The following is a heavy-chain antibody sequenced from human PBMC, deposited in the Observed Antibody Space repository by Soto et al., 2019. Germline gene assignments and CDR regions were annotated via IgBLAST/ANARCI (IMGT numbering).Heavy chain of an antibody. Sequence: EVQLVESGGGLVKPGGSLRLSCAASGFTFSNAWMSWVRQAAGKGLEWVGRIKSKTDGGTTDYAAPVKGRFTISRDDSKNTLYLQMNSLKTEDTAVYYCTTGPPYYYDSSRGYWGQGTLVTVSS. CDR1: GFTFSNAW. CDR3: TTGPPYYYDSSRGY. D-gene: IGHD3-22*01. J-gene: IGHJ4*02. V-gene: IGHV3-15*01. CDR2: IKSKTDGGTT.